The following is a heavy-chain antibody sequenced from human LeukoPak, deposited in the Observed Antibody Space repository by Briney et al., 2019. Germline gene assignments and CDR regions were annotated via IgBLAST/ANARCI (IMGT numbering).Heavy chain of an antibody. D-gene: IGHD3-3*01. J-gene: IGHJ5*02. CDR2: MRFDVKVSDNEIR. Sequence: PSENLSFTGSVSGYSISNINWSWPSIRQLPGKVVGRIATMRFDVKVSDNEIRSYNPSPKGRATISAEKSKNQLSLKVKSVTAADTASYYCAALTLTGVAGRGWFDAWGQGTLVIVSS. CDR3: AALTLTGVAGRGWFDA. CDR1: GYSISNINWS. V-gene: IGHV4-39*01.